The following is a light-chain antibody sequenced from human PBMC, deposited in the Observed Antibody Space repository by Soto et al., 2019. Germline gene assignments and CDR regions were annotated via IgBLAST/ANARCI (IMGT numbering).Light chain of an antibody. CDR2: VNT. Sequence: QLVLTQPPSASGTPGQRVTISCSGSNSNIGSNTVNWYQQLPGTAPKLLIYVNTNRPSGVPARFSGSKSGASASLTITGLQVEDEADYFCQSYDSSALSLIFGPGTKLTVL. V-gene: IGLV1-44*01. CDR1: NSNIGSNT. CDR3: QSYDSSALSLI. J-gene: IGLJ1*01.